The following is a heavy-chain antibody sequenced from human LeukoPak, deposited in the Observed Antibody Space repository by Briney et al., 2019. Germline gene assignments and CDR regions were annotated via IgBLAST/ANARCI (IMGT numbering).Heavy chain of an antibody. Sequence: SETLSLTCTVSGGSISSYYWTWIRQPAGKGLEWIGRIYTTGSTNYNPSLNSRVTMSVDTSKNPFSLKLSSVTAADTAVYYCARPIAVAGKAGFDYWGQGTTVTVSS. CDR1: GGSISSYY. CDR2: IYTTGST. D-gene: IGHD6-19*01. CDR3: ARPIAVAGKAGFDY. J-gene: IGHJ4*03. V-gene: IGHV4-4*07.